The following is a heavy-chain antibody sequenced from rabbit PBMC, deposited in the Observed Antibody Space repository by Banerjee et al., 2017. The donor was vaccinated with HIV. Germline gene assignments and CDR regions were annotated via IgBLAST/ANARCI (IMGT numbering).Heavy chain of an antibody. Sequence: QSLEESGGDLVKPGASLTLTCTASAFSFSSSYYMCWVRQAPGKGLDWIACIYAGMSGTTYYASWVNGRFTISSHNAQNTLYLQLNSLTAADTATYFCVRWGWLWGQGTLVTVS. V-gene: IGHV1S40*01. D-gene: IGHD4-2*01. CDR2: IYAGMSGTT. J-gene: IGHJ4*01. CDR1: AFSFSSSYY. CDR3: VRWGWL.